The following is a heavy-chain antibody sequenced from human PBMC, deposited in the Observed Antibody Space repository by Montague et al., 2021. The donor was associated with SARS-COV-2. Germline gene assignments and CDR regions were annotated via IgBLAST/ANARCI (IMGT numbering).Heavy chain of an antibody. CDR1: GGSISSGGYY. CDR3: ARAQLDFDWLSMPSSHWFDP. D-gene: IGHD3-9*01. V-gene: IGHV4-31*03. J-gene: IGHJ5*02. Sequence: TLSLTCTVSGGSISSGGYYWSWIRQHPGKGLEWIGYIYYSGNTYCNPSLKSRVTISVDTSKNQFSLKLSSVTAADTAVYYCARAQLDFDWLSMPSSHWFDPWGQGTLVTVSS. CDR2: IYYSGNT.